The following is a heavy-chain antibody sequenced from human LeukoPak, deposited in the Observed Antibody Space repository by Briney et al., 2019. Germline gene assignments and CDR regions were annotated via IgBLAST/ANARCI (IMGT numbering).Heavy chain of an antibody. Sequence: GASVKVSCKASGYTFTGYYMHWVRQAPGQGLEWMGWINPNSGGTNYAQKFQGRVTMTRDTSISTAYMELSRLTSDDTAVYHCARGDYVWGSYRYRIDYWGQGTLVTVSS. D-gene: IGHD3-16*02. CDR1: GYTFTGYY. CDR2: INPNSGGT. J-gene: IGHJ4*02. V-gene: IGHV1-2*02. CDR3: ARGDYVWGSYRYRIDY.